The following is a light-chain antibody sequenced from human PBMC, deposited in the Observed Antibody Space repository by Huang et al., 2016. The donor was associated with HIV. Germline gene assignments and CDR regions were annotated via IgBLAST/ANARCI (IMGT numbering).Light chain of an antibody. CDR2: GAS. J-gene: IGKJ1*01. CDR3: QQYDTYPWT. CDR1: QSVSGW. Sequence: DILMTQSPLTLSGSVGARVTITCRARQSVSGWLAWYQQTSGKAPKLLIYGASTLERGGPSRFSGSGSGTEFTLTISSLQPDDFATYFCQQYDTYPWTFGQGTKV. V-gene: IGKV1-5*01.